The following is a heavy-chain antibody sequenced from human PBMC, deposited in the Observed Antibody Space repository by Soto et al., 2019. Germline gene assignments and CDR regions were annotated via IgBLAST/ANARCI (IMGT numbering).Heavy chain of an antibody. CDR1: GFTFIRYA. V-gene: IGHV3-23*01. D-gene: IGHD2-15*01. CDR3: AKPPNSYGGKRNYFDY. J-gene: IGHJ4*02. Sequence: EVQLLESGGGLVQPGGSLRLSCAASGFTFIRYAMSWVRQAPGKGLEWVSAISGSGGSTYYADSVKGRFTISRDNSKNPLDLQMNSLRAEDTAVYYCAKPPNSYGGKRNYFDYWGQGTLVTVSS. CDR2: ISGSGGST.